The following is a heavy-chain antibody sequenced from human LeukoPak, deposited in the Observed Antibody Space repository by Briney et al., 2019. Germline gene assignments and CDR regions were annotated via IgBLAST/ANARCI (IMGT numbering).Heavy chain of an antibody. CDR1: GGSISSGDYY. J-gene: IGHJ4*02. Sequence: SETLSLTCTVSGGSISSGDYYWSWIRQPPGKGLEWIGYIYYSGSTYYNPSLKSRVTISVDTSKNQFSLKLSSVTAADTAVYYCARGFQLSPHFDYWGQGTLVTVSS. V-gene: IGHV4-30-4*01. CDR2: IYYSGST. D-gene: IGHD3-16*02. CDR3: ARGFQLSPHFDY.